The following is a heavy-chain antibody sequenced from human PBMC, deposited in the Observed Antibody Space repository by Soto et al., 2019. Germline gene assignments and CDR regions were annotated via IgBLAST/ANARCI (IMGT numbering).Heavy chain of an antibody. Sequence: PGGSLRLSCAASGFTFSNYAMSWVRQAPGKGLEWVSAINWIGGSTNYADSMKGRFTISRDNAKNSLYLQMSSLRAEDTAWYYCARHGGTPDLYFDYWGQGTPVTVS. CDR1: GFTFSNYA. CDR2: INWIGGST. D-gene: IGHD3-16*01. CDR3: ARHGGTPDLYFDY. J-gene: IGHJ4*02. V-gene: IGHV3-20*04.